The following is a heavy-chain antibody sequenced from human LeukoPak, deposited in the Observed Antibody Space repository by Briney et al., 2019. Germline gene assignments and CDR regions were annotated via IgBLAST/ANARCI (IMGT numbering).Heavy chain of an antibody. CDR1: GFTFSRNW. V-gene: IGHV3-7*01. D-gene: IGHD2-15*01. J-gene: IGHJ4*02. Sequence: PGGSLTLSCEASGFTFSRNWMSWVRQAPGKGLEWVASINPDGSQKKYVDSVRGRFTITRDNTKNSLYLQMNSLGVEDTAVYYCAKLLGTVTTDYCWGQGSLVTVSS. CDR3: AKLLGTVTTDYC. CDR2: INPDGSQK.